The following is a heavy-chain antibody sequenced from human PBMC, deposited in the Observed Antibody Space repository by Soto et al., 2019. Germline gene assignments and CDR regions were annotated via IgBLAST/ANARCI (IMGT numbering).Heavy chain of an antibody. CDR2: IIPIFGTA. J-gene: IGHJ6*02. Sequence: SVKVSCKASGGTLSSYAISWVRQAPGQGLEWMGGIIPIFGTANYAQKFQGRVTITADESTSTAYMELSSLRSEDTAVYYCASPITIFGVVPYYGMDVWGQGTTVTVSS. CDR1: GGTLSSYA. D-gene: IGHD3-3*01. V-gene: IGHV1-69*13. CDR3: ASPITIFGVVPYYGMDV.